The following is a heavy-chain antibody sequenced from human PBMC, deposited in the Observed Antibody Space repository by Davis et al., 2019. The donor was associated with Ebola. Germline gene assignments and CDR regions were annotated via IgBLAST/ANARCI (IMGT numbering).Heavy chain of an antibody. D-gene: IGHD2-15*01. CDR2: IGIAGDP. CDR1: GFTFSSYD. V-gene: IGHV3-13*05. CDR3: ARGVVAATSYYMDV. J-gene: IGHJ6*03. Sequence: PGGSLRLSCAASGFTFSSYDMHWVRQATGKGLEWVSAIGIAGDPYYPGSVKGRFTIYRENAKNSLYLQMNSLRAGDTAVYYCARGVVAATSYYMDVWGKGTTVTVSS.